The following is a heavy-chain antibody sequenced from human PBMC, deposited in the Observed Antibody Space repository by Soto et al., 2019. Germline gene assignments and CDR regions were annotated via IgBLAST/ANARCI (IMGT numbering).Heavy chain of an antibody. V-gene: IGHV4-39*01. CDR2: IYYSGST. Sequence: QLQLQESGPGLVKPSETLSLSCTVFVGSISTSSYYWGWIRQPPGKGLEWIGSIYYSGSTYYNPSLKSRVTISLDTSKNQFSLKLTSMTAGDTAVYYCARHAPGKTAVADGWFDPWGQGTLVTVSS. CDR1: VGSISTSSYY. CDR3: ARHAPGKTAVADGWFDP. D-gene: IGHD6-19*01. J-gene: IGHJ5*02.